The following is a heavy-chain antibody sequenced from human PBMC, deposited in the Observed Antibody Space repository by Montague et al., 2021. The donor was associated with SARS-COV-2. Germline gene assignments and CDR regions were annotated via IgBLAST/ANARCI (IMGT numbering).Heavy chain of an antibody. CDR2: IYSSGST. Sequence: SETLSLTCTVSGASSSGSYWGWVRQPPGKGLEWIGNIYSSGSTHYNPSLKSRVTISVDTSKSQFSLRLTSVTAADTAVYYCVREGRSSAYAMDYWGQGTLVTVSS. J-gene: IGHJ4*02. D-gene: IGHD3-22*01. V-gene: IGHV4-59*01. CDR3: VREGRSSAYAMDY. CDR1: GASSSGSY.